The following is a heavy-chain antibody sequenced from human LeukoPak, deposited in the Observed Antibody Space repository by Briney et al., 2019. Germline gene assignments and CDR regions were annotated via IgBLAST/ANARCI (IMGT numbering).Heavy chain of an antibody. CDR2: IYYSGST. D-gene: IGHD3-3*01. CDR1: GGSISSYY. Sequence: SETLSLTCTVSGGSISSYYWSWIRQPPGKGLEWIGYIYYSGSTNCNPSLKSRVTISVDTSKNQFSLKLSSVTAADTAVYYCATPLRITIFGVVIMAEAFDIWGQGTMVTVSS. V-gene: IGHV4-59*08. J-gene: IGHJ3*02. CDR3: ATPLRITIFGVVIMAEAFDI.